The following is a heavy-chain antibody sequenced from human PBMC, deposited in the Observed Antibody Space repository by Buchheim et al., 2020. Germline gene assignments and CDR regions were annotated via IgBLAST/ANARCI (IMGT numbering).Heavy chain of an antibody. Sequence: QVQLQESGPGLVKPSETLSLTCTVSGGSISTYYWSWIRQPPGKGLEWIGYIYFSGTTKYNSSLKSRVTISIDTSKNQFSLKLNSVTAADTAVYYCAGRARGHLDLWGRGTL. D-gene: IGHD3-10*01. CDR1: GGSISTYY. CDR3: AGRARGHLDL. V-gene: IGHV4-59*01. J-gene: IGHJ2*01. CDR2: IYFSGTT.